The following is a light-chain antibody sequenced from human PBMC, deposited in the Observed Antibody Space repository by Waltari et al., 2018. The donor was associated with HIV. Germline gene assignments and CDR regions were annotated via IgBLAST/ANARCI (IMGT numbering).Light chain of an antibody. CDR3: QSADSGIL. J-gene: IGLJ2*01. CDR2: KDT. Sequence: SSELTQPPSVSVSPGQTARITCSGDVLSKQYVHWYHQKAGQAPSMVMYKDTQRPSGIPERFSGSSSGNTVTLTITEVQAEDEGDYFCQSADSGILFGGGTRLTVL. CDR1: VLSKQY. V-gene: IGLV3-25*03.